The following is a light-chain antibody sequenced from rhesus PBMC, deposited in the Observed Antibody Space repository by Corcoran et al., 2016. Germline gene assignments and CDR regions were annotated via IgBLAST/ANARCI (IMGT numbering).Light chain of an antibody. V-gene: IGKV1-22*01. CDR3: LQYSSSPYS. CDR1: QSISSW. J-gene: IGKJ2*01. CDR2: KAS. Sequence: DIQMTQSPSSLSASVGDTVTITCRASQSISSWLDWYQQKPGKALKLLIYKASSLQSGVPSRFSGIGSGTDFTLTISSLKPEDFATYYCLQYSSSPYSFGQGTKVEIK.